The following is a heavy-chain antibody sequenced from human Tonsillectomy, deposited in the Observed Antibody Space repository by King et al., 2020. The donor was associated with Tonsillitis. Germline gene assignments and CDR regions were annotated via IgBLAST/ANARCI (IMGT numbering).Heavy chain of an antibody. Sequence: VQLVESGGTLVQPGGSLRLSCVASGFTFSSYSMNWVRQAPGKGLECVSYITSRSSPIYYADSVKGRFTISRDNAENSLYLQMDSLRTEDTAVYYCTRDPHALDYWGQGTLVTVSS. J-gene: IGHJ4*02. CDR2: ITSRSSPI. V-gene: IGHV3-48*01. CDR1: GFTFSSYS. CDR3: TRDPHALDY.